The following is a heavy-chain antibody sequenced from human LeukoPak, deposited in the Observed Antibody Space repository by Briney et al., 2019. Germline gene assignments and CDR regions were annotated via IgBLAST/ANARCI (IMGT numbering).Heavy chain of an antibody. V-gene: IGHV4-61*01. J-gene: IGHJ4*02. Sequence: PSETLSLTCTVSGGSVSSGTYYWSWVRQPPGKGLEWIGHIYYSGSTNYNPSLKSRATISGDTSKNQFSLKLSSVTAADTAVYYCARGSTMVRGVINGRVYFDYWGQGTLVTVSS. CDR3: ARGSTMVRGVINGRVYFDY. D-gene: IGHD3-10*01. CDR2: IYYSGST. CDR1: GGSVSSGTYY.